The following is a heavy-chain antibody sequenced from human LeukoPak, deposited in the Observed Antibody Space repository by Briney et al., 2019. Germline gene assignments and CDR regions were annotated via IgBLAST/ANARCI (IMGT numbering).Heavy chain of an antibody. V-gene: IGHV1-69*13. CDR2: IIPIFGTA. CDR3: AREGGDGYNFHY. J-gene: IGHJ4*02. CDR1: GGTFSSHA. Sequence: VASVKVSCKASGGTFSSHAISWVRQAPGQGLEWMGGIIPIFGTANYTQKSQGRVTITADESTSTAYMELSSLRSEDTAVYYCAREGGDGYNFHYWGQGTLVTVSS. D-gene: IGHD5-24*01.